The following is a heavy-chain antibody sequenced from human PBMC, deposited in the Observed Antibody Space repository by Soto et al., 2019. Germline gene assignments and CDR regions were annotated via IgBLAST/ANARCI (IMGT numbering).Heavy chain of an antibody. V-gene: IGHV3-30*03. CDR3: ATRGFTGQFDD. CDR2: ISHDGSNK. CDR1: GFTFSSYG. D-gene: IGHD3-16*01. Sequence: QVQLVESGGGVVQPGRSLRLSCAASGFTFSSYGMHWVRQAPGKGLEWVAVISHDGSNKYYGDSVKGRFTISRDNSKNTLYLQMESLRAEDTAVYYCATRGFTGQFDDWGQGTLVIVSS. J-gene: IGHJ4*02.